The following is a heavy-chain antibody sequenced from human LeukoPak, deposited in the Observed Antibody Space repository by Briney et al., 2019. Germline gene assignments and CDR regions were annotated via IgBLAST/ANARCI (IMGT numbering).Heavy chain of an antibody. CDR1: GFTFSSYW. Sequence: GGSLRLSCAASGFTFSSYWMHWVRQAPGKGLVWVSRINSDGSSTSYADSVKGRFTTSRDNAKNTLYLQMNSLRAEDTAVYYCATAYYDYVWGSYRALDYWGQGTLVTVSS. CDR2: INSDGSST. CDR3: ATAYYDYVWGSYRALDY. V-gene: IGHV3-74*01. J-gene: IGHJ4*02. D-gene: IGHD3-16*01.